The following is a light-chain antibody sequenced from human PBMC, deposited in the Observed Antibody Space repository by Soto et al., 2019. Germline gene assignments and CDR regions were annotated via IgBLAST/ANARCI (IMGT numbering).Light chain of an antibody. CDR1: QSVGSNY. Sequence: EIVLTQSPGTLSLSPGERATLSCRASQSVGSNYLAWYQQKPGQAPRLLIYGASSRATGIPDRFSGSGSGTDFTLTISRLEPEDFAVYFCQQFSSSPLTFGGGTKVEI. V-gene: IGKV3-20*01. CDR2: GAS. J-gene: IGKJ4*01. CDR3: QQFSSSPLT.